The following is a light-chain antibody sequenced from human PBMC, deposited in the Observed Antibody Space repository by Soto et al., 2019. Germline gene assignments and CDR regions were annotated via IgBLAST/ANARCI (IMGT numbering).Light chain of an antibody. Sequence: QSVLTQPASVSGSPGQSITISCAGTSSDVGGYTYVSWYQQHPGKAPKLMIYDVSNRPSGVSNRFSGSKSGNTASLTISGLQAVDEADYYCTSYTSSSTPYVFGGGTKVPVL. CDR3: TSYTSSSTPYV. CDR2: DVS. J-gene: IGLJ1*01. CDR1: SSDVGGYTY. V-gene: IGLV2-14*01.